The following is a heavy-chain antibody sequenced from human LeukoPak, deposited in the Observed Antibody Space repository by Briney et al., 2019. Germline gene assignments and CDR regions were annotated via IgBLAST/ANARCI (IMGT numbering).Heavy chain of an antibody. Sequence: SETLSLTCAVSVGSISSGNWWSWVRESPGKGLEWIGEIYHNGTPNYSPSLKSRVTISADTFKNHFSLKLTSVTAADTAVYYCATAPILRGEGGEHYKFGMDVWGQGTTVIVSS. V-gene: IGHV4-4*02. J-gene: IGHJ6*02. CDR1: VGSISSGNW. CDR2: IYHNGTP. CDR3: ATAPILRGEGGEHYKFGMDV. D-gene: IGHD2-2*02.